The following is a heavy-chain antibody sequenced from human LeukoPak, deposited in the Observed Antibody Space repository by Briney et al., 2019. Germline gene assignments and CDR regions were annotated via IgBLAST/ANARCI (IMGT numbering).Heavy chain of an antibody. CDR2: IYYSGST. V-gene: IGHV4-59*01. CDR3: ARHDYEDYFQR. Sequence: PSETLSLTCTVSGGSISSYYWSWVRQPPGKGLEWIGYIYYSGSTNYNPSLKSRVTMSVDTSKNQFSLKLTSVTAADTAIYYFARHDYEDYFQRWGQGTLVTVSS. D-gene: IGHD4/OR15-4a*01. J-gene: IGHJ1*01. CDR1: GGSISSYY.